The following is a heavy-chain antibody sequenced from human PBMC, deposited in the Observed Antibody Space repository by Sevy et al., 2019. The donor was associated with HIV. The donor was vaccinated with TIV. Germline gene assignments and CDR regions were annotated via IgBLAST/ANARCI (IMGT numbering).Heavy chain of an antibody. J-gene: IGHJ4*02. CDR2: INTGNGDT. CDR3: ARDRGGSGDFDY. CDR1: GYTFTSYV. V-gene: IGHV1-3*04. D-gene: IGHD3-10*01. Sequence: ASVKDSCKASGYTFTSYVMHWVRQAPGQRLQWMGWINTGNGDTKYSEKLQGRVTITRDTSASTAYMELSSLRSEDTAVYYCARDRGGSGDFDYWGQGTLVTVSS.